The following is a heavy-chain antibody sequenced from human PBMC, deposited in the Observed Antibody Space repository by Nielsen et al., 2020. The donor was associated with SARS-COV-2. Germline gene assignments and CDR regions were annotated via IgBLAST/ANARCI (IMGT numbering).Heavy chain of an antibody. CDR1: DNTFFSYS. J-gene: IGHJ6*03. CDR3: AREGSGVVPGPLGLGMWYLYYYMDV. CDR2: ISANNGNV. V-gene: IGHV1-18*04. Sequence: ASVKVSCKASDNTFFSYSITWVRQAPGQGLEWMGRISANNGNVKYAQNLQGRVTMTTDASTRTVYMDLKRLRSDDTAVYYCAREGSGVVPGPLGLGMWYLYYYMDVWGKGTTVTVSS. D-gene: IGHD2-2*01.